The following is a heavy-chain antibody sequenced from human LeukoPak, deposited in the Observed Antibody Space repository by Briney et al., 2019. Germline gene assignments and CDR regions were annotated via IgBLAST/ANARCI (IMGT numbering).Heavy chain of an antibody. D-gene: IGHD3-10*01. CDR1: GFTFSTYW. Sequence: GGSLRLSCVASGFTFSTYWMSWVRRAPGKGLEWVANIKEDGSEKYYVDSVKGRFTISRDNAENSLYLQMNSLSAEDTAVYYCARDLHASGSYHPVDYWGQGTLITVSS. CDR3: ARDLHASGSYHPVDY. J-gene: IGHJ4*02. CDR2: IKEDGSEK. V-gene: IGHV3-7*01.